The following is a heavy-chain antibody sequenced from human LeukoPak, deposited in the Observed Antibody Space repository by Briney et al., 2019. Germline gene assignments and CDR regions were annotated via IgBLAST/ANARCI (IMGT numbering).Heavy chain of an antibody. CDR2: ISSSSSFR. V-gene: IGHV3-21*01. J-gene: IGHJ4*02. CDR3: ARESSGYFY. CDR1: GFNFSSYS. D-gene: IGHD3-22*01. Sequence: GGSLRLSCAASGFNFSSYSMNWVRQAPGKGLEWVSSISSSSSFRYYADSVKGRFTISRDNAKNSLYLQMNSLRAEDTAVYYCARESSGYFYWGQGTLVTVSS.